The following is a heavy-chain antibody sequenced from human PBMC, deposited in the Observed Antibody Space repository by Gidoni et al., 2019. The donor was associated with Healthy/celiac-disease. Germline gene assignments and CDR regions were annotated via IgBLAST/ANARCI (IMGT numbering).Heavy chain of an antibody. D-gene: IGHD1-26*01. CDR2: IYPGYSDT. CDR3: ALGVGDGYHLYDFDY. J-gene: IGHJ4*02. Sequence: EVQLVQSGAEVNKPGESLKISCTGAGYSFPSYWLGWVRQMPGKGLEWLGIIYPGYSDTRYSPSFQGQVTISADKSISTAYLQWCSLKASDTAMYYCALGVGDGYHLYDFDYWGQGTLVTVSS. V-gene: IGHV5-51*01. CDR1: GYSFPSYW.